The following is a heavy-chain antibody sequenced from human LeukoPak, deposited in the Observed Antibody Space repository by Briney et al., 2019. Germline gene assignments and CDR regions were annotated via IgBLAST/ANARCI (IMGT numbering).Heavy chain of an antibody. J-gene: IGHJ4*02. CDR3: AANSADYNTLGSSYKV. D-gene: IGHD3-10*01. CDR1: GGSISSYY. Sequence: SETLSLTCTVSGGSISSYYWSWIRQPAGKGLECIGPIYTTGNTNYNPSLKSRVTMSVDTSKNHFSLKLSSVTAADTAVYYCAANSADYNTLGSSYKVWGQGTLVTVSS. V-gene: IGHV4-4*07. CDR2: IYTTGNT.